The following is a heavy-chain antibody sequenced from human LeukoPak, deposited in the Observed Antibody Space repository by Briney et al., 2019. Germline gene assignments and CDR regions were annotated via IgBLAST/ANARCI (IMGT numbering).Heavy chain of an antibody. CDR3: ARDRRDGYNFAFDI. J-gene: IGHJ3*02. CDR1: GGSISSSSYY. Sequence: SETLSLTCTVSGGSISSSSYYWGWIRQPPGKGLEWIGSIYYSGSTYYNPSLKSRVTISVDTSKNQFSLKLSSVTAADTAVYYCARDRRDGYNFAFDIWGQGTMVTVSS. CDR2: IYYSGST. D-gene: IGHD5-24*01. V-gene: IGHV4-39*07.